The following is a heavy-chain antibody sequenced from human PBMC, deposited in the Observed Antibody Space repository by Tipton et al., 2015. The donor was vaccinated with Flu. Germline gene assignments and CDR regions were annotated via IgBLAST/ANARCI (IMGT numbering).Heavy chain of an antibody. CDR3: VRGGDGTGSSNSIIGPFDF. CDR2: LYYTGST. J-gene: IGHJ4*02. V-gene: IGHV4-59*12. CDR1: GGSINGYY. Sequence: TLSLTCTVSGGSINGYYWNWIRQPPGKGLEWIGYLYYTGSTNYNPSLKSRVTISIDNSKNQFSLKLPFVAAADTAVYYCVRGGDGTGSSNSIIGPFDFWGQGKLVTVSS. D-gene: IGHD2-8*02.